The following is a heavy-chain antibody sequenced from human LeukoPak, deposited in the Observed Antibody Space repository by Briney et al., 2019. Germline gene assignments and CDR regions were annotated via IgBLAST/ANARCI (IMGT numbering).Heavy chain of an antibody. Sequence: GSLRLSCAASGFTVSSTYMSWVRQAPGKGLEWVSVIYSGGSTYYADSVKGRFTISRDNSKNTLYLQMNSLRAEDTAVYYCARWPPYSSGWYYFDYWGQGTLVTVSS. J-gene: IGHJ4*02. CDR3: ARWPPYSSGWYYFDY. D-gene: IGHD6-19*01. V-gene: IGHV3-66*01. CDR1: GFTVSSTY. CDR2: IYSGGST.